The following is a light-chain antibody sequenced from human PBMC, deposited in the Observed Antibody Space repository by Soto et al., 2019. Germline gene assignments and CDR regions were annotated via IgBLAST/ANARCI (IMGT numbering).Light chain of an antibody. Sequence: DIQMNQSPSTLSGHVGDRGTITCRASQTIGSWLAWYQQKPGKAPKLLIYKASTLKSGVPSRFSGSGSGTEFTLTISSLQPDDFATYYCQHYNSYSEAFGQGTNVDIK. CDR2: KAS. CDR1: QTIGSW. CDR3: QHYNSYSEA. V-gene: IGKV1-5*03. J-gene: IGKJ1*01.